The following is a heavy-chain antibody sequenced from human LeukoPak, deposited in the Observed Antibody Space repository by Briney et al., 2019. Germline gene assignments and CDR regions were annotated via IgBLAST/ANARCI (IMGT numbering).Heavy chain of an antibody. CDR1: GYTFTGYY. CDR3: ARIFGFYCSSTSCYGDYFDY. V-gene: IGHV1-2*02. CDR2: INPNSGGT. Sequence: GASVTVSCKASGYTFTGYYMHWVRQAPGQGLEWMGWINPNSGGTNYAQKFQGRVTMTRDTSISTAYMELSRLRSDDTAVYYCARIFGFYCSSTSCYGDYFDYWGQGTLVTVSS. D-gene: IGHD2-2*01. J-gene: IGHJ4*02.